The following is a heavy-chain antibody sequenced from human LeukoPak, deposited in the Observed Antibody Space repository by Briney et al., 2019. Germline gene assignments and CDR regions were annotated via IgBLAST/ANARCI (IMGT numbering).Heavy chain of an antibody. CDR1: GYTFTSYG. Sequence: ASVKVSCKASGYTFTSYGISWVRQAPGQGLEWMGWISAYNGNTNYAQKLQGRVTMTTDTSTSTAYMELSRLRSDDTAVYYCARSIAAPWYYYYMDVWGKGTTVTVSS. D-gene: IGHD6-6*01. V-gene: IGHV1-18*01. CDR3: ARSIAAPWYYYYMDV. J-gene: IGHJ6*03. CDR2: ISAYNGNT.